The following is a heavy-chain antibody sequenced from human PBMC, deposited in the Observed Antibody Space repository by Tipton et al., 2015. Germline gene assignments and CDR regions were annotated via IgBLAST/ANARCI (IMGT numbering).Heavy chain of an antibody. CDR2: ISYSGTT. D-gene: IGHD3-9*01. CDR3: ACQDYDILTRDYQTVDY. J-gene: IGHJ4*02. CDR1: GGSVSSGSYY. Sequence: LRLSCTVSGGSVSSGSYYWSWIRQSPGKGLEWIGYISYSGTTNYNPSLKSRVTISVDTSKNQFSLRVRSVTAADTAVYYCACQDYDILTRDYQTVDYWGQGTLVTVSS. V-gene: IGHV4-61*01.